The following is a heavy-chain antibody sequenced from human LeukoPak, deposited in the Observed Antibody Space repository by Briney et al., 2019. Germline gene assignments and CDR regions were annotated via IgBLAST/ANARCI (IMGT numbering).Heavy chain of an antibody. CDR3: AREGLYYYDSSGYPDY. Sequence: GGSLRLSCAASGFTFSSYSMNCVRQAPGKGLEWVSSISSSSSYIYYADSVKGRFTISRDNAKNSLYLQMNSLRAEDTAVYYCAREGLYYYDSSGYPDYWGQGTLVTVSS. D-gene: IGHD3-22*01. CDR1: GFTFSSYS. J-gene: IGHJ4*02. CDR2: ISSSSSYI. V-gene: IGHV3-21*01.